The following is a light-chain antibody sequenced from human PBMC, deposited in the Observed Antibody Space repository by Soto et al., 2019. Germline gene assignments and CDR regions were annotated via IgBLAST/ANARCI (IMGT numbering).Light chain of an antibody. J-gene: IGLJ1*01. CDR3: SSYAGSSNV. CDR2: EVN. CDR1: SSDAGGYNY. Sequence: QSALTQPPSASGSPGQSVAISCTGTSSDAGGYNYVSWYQQHPGKAPKLMIYEVNKRPSGVPDRLSGSKSGNTASLTVSGLQAEDEADYYCSSYAGSSNVFGTGTKVTVL. V-gene: IGLV2-8*01.